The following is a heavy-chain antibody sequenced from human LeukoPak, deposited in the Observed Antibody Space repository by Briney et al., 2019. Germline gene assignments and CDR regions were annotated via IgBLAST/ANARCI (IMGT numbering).Heavy chain of an antibody. D-gene: IGHD2-15*01. V-gene: IGHV1-18*01. CDR2: ISGHNDDT. Sequence: ASVKVSCKASGYTFTRYAISWVRQAPGQGLEWMGWISGHNDDTNYAQRLQGRVTMTTDTSTSTAYMELRILRSDDTAVYYCARAGYCSGGSCYPYYYYYYMDVWGKGTTVTVSS. J-gene: IGHJ6*03. CDR3: ARAGYCSGGSCYPYYYYYYMDV. CDR1: GYTFTRYA.